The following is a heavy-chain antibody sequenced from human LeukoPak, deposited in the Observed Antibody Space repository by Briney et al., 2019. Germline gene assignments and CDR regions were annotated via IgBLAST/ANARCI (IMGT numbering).Heavy chain of an antibody. CDR1: GFTFRSYA. V-gene: IGHV3-23*01. CDR2: ISGSGGST. CDR3: VKERRYGGGNSGQFDY. D-gene: IGHD4-23*01. J-gene: IGHJ4*02. Sequence: PGGSLRLSCAASGFTFRSYAMSWVRQAPGKGLEWVSGISGSGGSTYNADSVKGRFTISRDNSKSTLYLQMNSLRAEGTAVYYRVKERRYGGGNSGQFDYWGQGTLVTVSS.